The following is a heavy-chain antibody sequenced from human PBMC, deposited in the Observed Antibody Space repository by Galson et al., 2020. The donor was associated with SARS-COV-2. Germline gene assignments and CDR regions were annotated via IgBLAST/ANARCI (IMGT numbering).Heavy chain of an antibody. V-gene: IGHV2-70*11. CDR2: LDSDDHK. Sequence: SAPTLVQPTQTLTLTCTFSGFSLSTSGMYVSWIRQPPGKALECLARLDSDDHKYYSTSLRTRLTISKDTSKNQVVLTLTNMDPVDTATYYCRCRVGGYNSGWSFDYWGQGSLVTVSA. CDR1: GFSLSTSGMY. J-gene: IGHJ4*02. CDR3: RCRVGGYNSGWSFDY. D-gene: IGHD6-19*01.